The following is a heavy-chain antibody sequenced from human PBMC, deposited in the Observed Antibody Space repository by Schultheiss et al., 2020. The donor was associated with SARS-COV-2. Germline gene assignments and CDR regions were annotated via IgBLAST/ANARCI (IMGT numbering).Heavy chain of an antibody. D-gene: IGHD3-16*01. CDR3: ARGQDDYVWD. CDR1: GGSISSSSYY. V-gene: IGHV4-39*07. CDR2: IYHSGST. Sequence: SETLSLTCTVSGGSISSSSYYWGWIRQPPGKGLEWIGSIYHSGSTYYNPSLKSRVTISVDTSKNQFSLKLSSVTAADTAVYYCARGQDDYVWDWGQGTLVTVSS. J-gene: IGHJ4*02.